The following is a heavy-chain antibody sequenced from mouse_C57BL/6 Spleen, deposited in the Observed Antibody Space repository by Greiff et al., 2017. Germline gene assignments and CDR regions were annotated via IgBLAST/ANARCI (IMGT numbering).Heavy chain of an antibody. CDR3: ARSGGGNYLGAMDY. J-gene: IGHJ4*01. D-gene: IGHD2-1*01. CDR1: GYAFTNYL. V-gene: IGHV1-54*01. Sequence: VQLHQSGAELVRPGTSVKVSCKASGYAFTNYLIEWVKQRPGQGLEWIGVINPGSGGTNYNEKFKGKATLTADKSSSTAYMQLSSLTSEDSAVXFCARSGGGNYLGAMDYWGQGTSVTVSS. CDR2: INPGSGGT.